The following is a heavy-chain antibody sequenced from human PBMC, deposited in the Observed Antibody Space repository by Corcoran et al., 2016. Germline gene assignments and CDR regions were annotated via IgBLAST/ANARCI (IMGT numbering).Heavy chain of an antibody. Sequence: QVQLQQSGPGLVKPSQTLSLTCAISGDSVSSNSAAWNWIRQSPSIGLECLGRTYYRSKWYNDYAVSVKSRITINPDTSKNQCSLPLNSVTPEDTGVYYCARDRPDLYYYGSGSYYRPYYVDYWGQGTLVTVSS. CDR2: TYYRSKWYN. V-gene: IGHV6-1*01. CDR1: GDSVSSNSAA. J-gene: IGHJ4*02. CDR3: ARDRPDLYYYGSGSYYRPYYVDY. D-gene: IGHD3-10*01.